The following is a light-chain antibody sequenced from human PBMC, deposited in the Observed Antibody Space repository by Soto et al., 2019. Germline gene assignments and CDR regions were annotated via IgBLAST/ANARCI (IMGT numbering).Light chain of an antibody. CDR1: QGISNS. V-gene: IGKV1-27*01. J-gene: IGKJ4*01. Sequence: DIQMTQAPCSLSAYVGAGVTISGRASQGISNSLAWYQQRPGKVPKLLIYAASTLQTGVPSRFSGSGSGTDFTLTISSLQPEDFATYYCQKYDSAPLTFGGGTTVDIK. CDR2: AAS. CDR3: QKYDSAPLT.